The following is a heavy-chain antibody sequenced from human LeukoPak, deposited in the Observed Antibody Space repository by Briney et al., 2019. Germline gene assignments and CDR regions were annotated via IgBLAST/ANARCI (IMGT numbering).Heavy chain of an antibody. CDR2: ISTGSSYI. Sequence: GGSLRLSCAASGFTFSNYNMDWVRQAPGKGLEWVSSISTGSSYIYYADSVKGRFTISRDNSKNTLYLQMNSLRAEDTAVYYCAKERERYNWNPHDAFDIWGQGTMVTVSS. J-gene: IGHJ3*02. D-gene: IGHD1-1*01. CDR1: GFTFSNYN. CDR3: AKERERYNWNPHDAFDI. V-gene: IGHV3-21*04.